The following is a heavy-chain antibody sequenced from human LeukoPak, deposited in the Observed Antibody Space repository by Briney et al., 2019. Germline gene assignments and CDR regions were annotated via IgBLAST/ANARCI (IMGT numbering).Heavy chain of an antibody. CDR3: ARDRGVGAPDY. V-gene: IGHV3-74*01. Sequence: GGSLRLSCAASGFTFSSYWMHWVRQAPGKGLVWVSRINSDGSSTNYADSVKGRFTISRDNVKNALYLEVNSLRAEDTAVYYCARDRGVGAPDYWGQGTLVTVSS. CDR2: INSDGSST. J-gene: IGHJ4*02. CDR1: GFTFSSYW. D-gene: IGHD1-26*01.